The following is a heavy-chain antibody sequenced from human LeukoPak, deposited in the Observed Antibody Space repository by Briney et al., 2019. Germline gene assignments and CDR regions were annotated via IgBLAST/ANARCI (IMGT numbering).Heavy chain of an antibody. CDR3: ARDQRITIFGVIKKGWFDP. Sequence: SETLSLTCTVSGGSISSSSYYWGWIRQPRGKGLEWIGSMYHSGSTYYNPSLKSRVTISVDTSKNQFSLKLTSVTAADTAVYYCARDQRITIFGVIKKGWFDPWGQGTLVTVSS. V-gene: IGHV4-39*07. D-gene: IGHD3-3*01. J-gene: IGHJ5*02. CDR2: MYHSGST. CDR1: GGSISSSSYY.